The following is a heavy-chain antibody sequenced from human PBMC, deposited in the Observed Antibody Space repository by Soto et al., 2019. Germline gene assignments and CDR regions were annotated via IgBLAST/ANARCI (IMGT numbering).Heavy chain of an antibody. CDR2: INAGNGNT. D-gene: IGHD3-3*01. CDR3: ARGEKRFLDFPGMDV. Sequence: ASVKVSCKASGYTFTSYAMHWVRQAPGQRLEWMGWINAGNGNTNYSQKFQGRVSITRDTSGSTAYMELSSLRSEDTAVYYCARGEKRFLDFPGMDVWGQGSTVTVSS. J-gene: IGHJ6*02. CDR1: GYTFTSYA. V-gene: IGHV1-3*01.